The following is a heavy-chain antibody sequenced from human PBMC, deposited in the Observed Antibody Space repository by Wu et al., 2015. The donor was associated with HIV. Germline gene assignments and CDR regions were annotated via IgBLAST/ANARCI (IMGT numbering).Heavy chain of an antibody. CDR2: IIPIFGTA. CDR3: ARSYGSGSYYDL. Sequence: QVQLVQSGAEVKKPGASVKVSCKASGYTFTSYGISWVRQAPGQGLEWMGGIIPIFGTANYAQKFQGRVTITTDESTSTAYMELSSLRSEDTAVYYCARSYGSGSYYDLWGRGTLVTVSS. V-gene: IGHV1-69*05. D-gene: IGHD3-10*01. CDR1: GYTFTSYG. J-gene: IGHJ2*01.